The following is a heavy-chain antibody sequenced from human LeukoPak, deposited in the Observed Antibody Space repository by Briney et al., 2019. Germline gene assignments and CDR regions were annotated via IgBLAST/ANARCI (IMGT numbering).Heavy chain of an antibody. CDR3: ARFCSGGSCYAPNYYYGMDV. CDR1: GFRFSDHH. Sequence: GGSLRLSCAASGFRFSDHHMEWVRQAPGKGLEWVSAISGSGGSTYYADSVKGRFTISRDNSKNTLYLQMNSLRSDDTAVYYCARFCSGGSCYAPNYYYGMDVWGQGTTVTVSS. CDR2: ISGSGGST. J-gene: IGHJ6*02. V-gene: IGHV3-23*01. D-gene: IGHD2-15*01.